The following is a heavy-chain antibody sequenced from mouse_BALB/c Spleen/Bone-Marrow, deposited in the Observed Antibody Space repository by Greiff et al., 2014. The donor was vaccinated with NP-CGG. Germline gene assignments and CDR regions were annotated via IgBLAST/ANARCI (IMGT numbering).Heavy chain of an antibody. CDR1: GFNIKDTY. V-gene: IGHV14-3*02. D-gene: IGHD1-1*01. CDR3: AIYYYGSSGFAY. Sequence: VQLHQPGAELVKPGASVKLSCTASGFNIKDTYMHWVKQRPEQGLEWIGRIDPANGNTKYDPKFQGKATITADTSSNIAYLQLSSLTSEDTAVDYCAIYYYGSSGFAYWGQGTLVTVSA. J-gene: IGHJ3*01. CDR2: IDPANGNT.